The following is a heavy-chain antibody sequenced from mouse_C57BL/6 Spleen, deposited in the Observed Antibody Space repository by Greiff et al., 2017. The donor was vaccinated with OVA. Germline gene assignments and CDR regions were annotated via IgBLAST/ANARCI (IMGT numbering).Heavy chain of an antibody. CDR1: GYTFTSYW. D-gene: IGHD2-4*01. CDR3: ARVYYDYDDFDY. Sequence: VQLQQPGAELVKPGASVKMSCKASGYTFTSYWITWVKQRPGQGLEWIGDIYPGSGSTNYNEKFKSKATLTVDTSSSTAYMQLSSLTSEDSAVYYCARVYYDYDDFDYWGQGTTLTVSS. V-gene: IGHV1-55*01. CDR2: IYPGSGST. J-gene: IGHJ2*01.